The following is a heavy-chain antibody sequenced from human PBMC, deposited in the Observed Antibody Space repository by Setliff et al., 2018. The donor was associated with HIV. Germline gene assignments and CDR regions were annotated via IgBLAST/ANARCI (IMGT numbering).Heavy chain of an antibody. CDR2: INPHTGVT. CDR3: ARDVRDGFEEWFSTLDDGMDV. Sequence: GASVKVSCKTSGYIFIRYYIFWVRQAPGQGLEWMGNINPHTGVTRYAEKFQGRVTMTRDTSIRTIYMELSRLRSDDTAVYYCARDVRDGFEEWFSTLDDGMDVWGQVTTVTVSS. D-gene: IGHD3-3*01. J-gene: IGHJ6*02. V-gene: IGHV1-2*02. CDR1: GYIFIRYY.